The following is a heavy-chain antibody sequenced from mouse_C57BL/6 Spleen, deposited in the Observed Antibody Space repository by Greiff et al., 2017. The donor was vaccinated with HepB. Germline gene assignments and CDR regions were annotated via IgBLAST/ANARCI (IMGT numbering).Heavy chain of an antibody. CDR1: GYTFTDYY. CDR3: ARRRDRAPRAMDY. V-gene: IGHV1-26*01. J-gene: IGHJ4*01. D-gene: IGHD3-3*01. Sequence: EVQLQQSGPELVKPGASVKISCKASGYTFTDYYMNWVKQSHGKSLEWIGDINPNNGGTSYNQKFKGKATLTVDKSSSTAYMELRSLTSEDSAVYYCARRRDRAPRAMDYWGQGTSVTVSS. CDR2: INPNNGGT.